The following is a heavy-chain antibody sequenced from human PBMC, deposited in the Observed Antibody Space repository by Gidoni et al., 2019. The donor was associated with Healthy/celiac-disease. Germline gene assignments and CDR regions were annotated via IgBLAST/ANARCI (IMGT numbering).Heavy chain of an antibody. V-gene: IGHV3-48*02. CDR2: ISSSSSTI. CDR1: GFTCSSYI. J-gene: IGHJ3*02. Sequence: EVQLVESGGGLVQPGGSLRLSCAASGFTCSSYIMNWVRQAPGKGLEWVSYISSSSSTIYYADSVKGRFTISRDNAKNSLYLQMNSLRDEDTAVYYCARPLYDFWSGYHSQVAFDIWGQGTMVTVSS. D-gene: IGHD3-3*01. CDR3: ARPLYDFWSGYHSQVAFDI.